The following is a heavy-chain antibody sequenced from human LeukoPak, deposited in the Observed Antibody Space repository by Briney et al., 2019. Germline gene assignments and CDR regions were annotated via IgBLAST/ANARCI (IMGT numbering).Heavy chain of an antibody. CDR2: ISYDGSNK. J-gene: IGHJ6*03. CDR1: GFTFSSYA. V-gene: IGHV3-30*04. CDR3: VRAHPLFYMDV. Sequence: GGSLRLSCAASGFTFSSYAMHWVRQAPGKGLEWVAVISYDGSNKYYADSVKGRFTIFRDNSKNTLYLQMNSLRAEDTAVYYCVRAHPLFYMDVWGKGTTVTVSS.